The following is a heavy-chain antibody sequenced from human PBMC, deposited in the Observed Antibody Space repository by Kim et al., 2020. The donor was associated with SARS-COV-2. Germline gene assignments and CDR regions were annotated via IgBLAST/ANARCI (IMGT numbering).Heavy chain of an antibody. D-gene: IGHD6-13*01. CDR1: GFTFSSYG. J-gene: IGHJ2*01. CDR3: AKDAIAAPKTYWYFDL. CDR2: ISYDGSNK. Sequence: GGSLRLSCAASGFTFSSYGMHWVRQAPGKGLEWVAVISYDGSNKYYADSVKGRFTISRDNSKNTLYLQMNSLRAEDTAVYYCAKDAIAAPKTYWYFDLWG. V-gene: IGHV3-30*18.